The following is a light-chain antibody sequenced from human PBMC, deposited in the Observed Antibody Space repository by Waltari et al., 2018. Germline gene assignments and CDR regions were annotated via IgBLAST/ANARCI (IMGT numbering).Light chain of an antibody. CDR1: RLRDYC. J-gene: IGLJ2*01. CDR3: NSRDSSGNVV. Sequence: SSELTQDPAVSVALGQTVRITCQGDRLRDYCASWYQQKAGQAPVLVIHGENNRPSGIPDRFSCSSSGNTASLTITGAQAGDEADYYCNSRDSSGNVVFGAGTKLTVL. CDR2: GEN. V-gene: IGLV3-19*01.